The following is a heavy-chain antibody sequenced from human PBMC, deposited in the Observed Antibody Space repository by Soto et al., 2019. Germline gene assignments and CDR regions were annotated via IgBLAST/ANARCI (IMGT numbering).Heavy chain of an antibody. V-gene: IGHV3-53*01. Sequence: GGSLRLSCAASGFTVSSNYMSWVRQAPGKGLEWVSVIYSGGSTYYADSVKGRFTISRDNSKNTLYLQMNSLRAEDTAVYYRARSPWDYYFDYWGQGTLVTVYS. J-gene: IGHJ4*02. CDR2: IYSGGST. D-gene: IGHD1-26*01. CDR3: ARSPWDYYFDY. CDR1: GFTVSSNY.